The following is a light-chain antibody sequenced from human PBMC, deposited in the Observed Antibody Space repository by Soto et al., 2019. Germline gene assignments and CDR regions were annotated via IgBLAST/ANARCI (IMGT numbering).Light chain of an antibody. Sequence: EIVLTQSPATLSSFPGDRVTLSCRASQYINTRLAWYQHRPGQAPRLLIYQTSLRAAGIPARFSASGSGTDFTLTISDVQPEDFALYYCLQHNSYPYTFGQGTKLEIK. CDR3: LQHNSYPYT. V-gene: IGKV3-11*01. CDR2: QTS. J-gene: IGKJ2*01. CDR1: QYINTR.